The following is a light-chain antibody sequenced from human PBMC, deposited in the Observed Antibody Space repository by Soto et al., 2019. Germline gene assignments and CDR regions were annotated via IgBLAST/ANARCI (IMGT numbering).Light chain of an antibody. CDR2: AAS. V-gene: IGKV1-6*01. Sequence: AIQMTQSPSSLSASVGDRVAITCRSSQGIGNDLGWYQQKPGKAPKLLIYAASNLQSGVPSRFSGSGSGTDFTLTISGLQTEDFATYSCLQDSNYPLTFGGGTKVDIK. J-gene: IGKJ4*01. CDR3: LQDSNYPLT. CDR1: QGIGND.